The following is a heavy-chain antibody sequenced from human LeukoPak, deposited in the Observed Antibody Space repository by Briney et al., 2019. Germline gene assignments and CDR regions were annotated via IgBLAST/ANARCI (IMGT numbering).Heavy chain of an antibody. V-gene: IGHV3-7*03. J-gene: IGHJ4*02. D-gene: IGHD2-2*01. CDR2: IKQDGSEK. CDR3: AKGRSSYGDDPFDY. CDR1: GFTFSSYW. Sequence: GGSLRLSCAASGFTFSSYWMSWVRQAPGKGLEWVANIKQDGSEKYYVDSLKGRFTISRDNAKNSLYLQMNSLRGEDTAFYYCAKGRSSYGDDPFDYWGQGTLVTVSS.